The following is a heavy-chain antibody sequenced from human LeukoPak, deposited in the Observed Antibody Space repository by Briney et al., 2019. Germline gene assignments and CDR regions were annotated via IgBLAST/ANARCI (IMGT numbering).Heavy chain of an antibody. V-gene: IGHV3-9*01. D-gene: IGHD6-6*01. CDR1: GFTFDDYA. CDR3: AKDYGSSRYYYMDV. CDR2: ISWNSGSI. J-gene: IGHJ6*03. Sequence: GGSLRLSCAASGFTFDDYAMHWVRQAPGKGLEWVSGISWNSGSIGYADSVKGRFTISRDSAKNSLYLQMNSLRAEDTALYYCAKDYGSSRYYYMDVWGKGTTVTVSS.